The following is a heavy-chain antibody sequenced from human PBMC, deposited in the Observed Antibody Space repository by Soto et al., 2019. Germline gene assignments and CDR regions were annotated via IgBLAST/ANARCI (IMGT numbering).Heavy chain of an antibody. CDR1: GFTFSSYS. V-gene: IGHV3-21*01. D-gene: IGHD5-18*01. Sequence: GGSLRLSCAASGFTFSSYSMNWVRQAQGKGLEWVSSISSSSSYIYYADSVKGRFTISRDNAKNSLYLQMNSLRAEDTAVYYCARDEYSYGNPDYWGQGTLVTVPS. CDR3: ARDEYSYGNPDY. CDR2: ISSSSSYI. J-gene: IGHJ4*02.